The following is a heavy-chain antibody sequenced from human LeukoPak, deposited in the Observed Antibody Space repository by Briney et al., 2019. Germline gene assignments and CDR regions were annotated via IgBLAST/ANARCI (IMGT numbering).Heavy chain of an antibody. J-gene: IGHJ4*02. V-gene: IGHV1-18*01. CDR1: GYTFTSYG. CDR3: ARGGYQLLHF. CDR2: ISAYNGDT. D-gene: IGHD2-2*01. Sequence: APVKVSRKASGYTFTSYGISWVRQAPGQGLEWVGWISAYNGDTHYAQNFQGRITMTTDTSTSTAYMELRSLTSDDTAVYYCARGGYQLLHFWGQGTLVIVSS.